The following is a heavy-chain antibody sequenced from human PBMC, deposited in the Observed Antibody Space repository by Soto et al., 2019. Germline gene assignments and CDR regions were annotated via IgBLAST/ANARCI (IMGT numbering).Heavy chain of an antibody. CDR2: ILPLSGTT. CDR3: ARANSTKYYDYVWGDYRRGGMDV. CDR1: GGTFSAYA. Sequence: QLQLVQSGAEVKKPGSSVKVSCTASGGTFSAYAISWVRQAPGQGLEWMGGILPLSGTTNYTQRFQGRVTISADKSTTTDYMELSSLRSEDTAVYYCARANSTKYYDYVWGDYRRGGMDVWGQGTTVTVSS. J-gene: IGHJ6*02. V-gene: IGHV1-69*06. D-gene: IGHD3-16*02.